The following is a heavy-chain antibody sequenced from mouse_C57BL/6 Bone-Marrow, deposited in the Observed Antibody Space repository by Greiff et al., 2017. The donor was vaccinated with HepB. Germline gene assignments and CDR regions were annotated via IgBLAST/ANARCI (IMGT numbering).Heavy chain of an antibody. CDR3: ARDRDYWYFDV. J-gene: IGHJ1*03. Sequence: EVMLVESGGGLVKPGGSLKLSCAASGFTFSSYAMSWVRQTPEKRLEWVATISDGGSYTYYPDNVKGRFTISRDNAKNNLYLQMSHLKSEDTAMYYCARDRDYWYFDVWGTGTTVTVSS. V-gene: IGHV5-4*01. CDR1: GFTFSSYA. CDR2: ISDGGSYT.